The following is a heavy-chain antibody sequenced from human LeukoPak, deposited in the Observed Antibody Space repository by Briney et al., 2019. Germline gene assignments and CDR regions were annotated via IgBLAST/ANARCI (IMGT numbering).Heavy chain of an antibody. D-gene: IGHD6-13*01. CDR2: ISAENGNT. V-gene: IGHV1-18*01. CDR1: SYNFSNYG. CDR3: ARASDISWPFEN. J-gene: IGHJ4*02. Sequence: GASVTDSCKTSSYNFSNYGIVWVRQSLGQGLEWMGWISAENGNTKNSQKVHGRVTMTTDSSTNIAYLDLGSLRSDDTGVYYCARASDISWPFENWGQGTLVTVSS.